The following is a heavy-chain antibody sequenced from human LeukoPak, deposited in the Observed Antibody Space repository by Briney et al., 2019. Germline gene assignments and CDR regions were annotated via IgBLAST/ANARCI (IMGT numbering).Heavy chain of an antibody. J-gene: IGHJ6*03. CDR3: AKDATAVVGTVYMDV. D-gene: IGHD6-13*01. Sequence: ASVKVSCKVSGYTLTELSMHWVRQAPGKGLEWMGGFDPEDGETIYAQKFQGRVTMTEDTSTDTAYMELSSLRAEDTAVYYCAKDATAVVGTVYMDVWGKGTTVTISS. V-gene: IGHV1-24*01. CDR2: FDPEDGET. CDR1: GYTLTELS.